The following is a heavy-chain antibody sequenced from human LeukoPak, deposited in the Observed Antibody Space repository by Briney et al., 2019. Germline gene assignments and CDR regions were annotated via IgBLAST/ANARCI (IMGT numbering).Heavy chain of an antibody. J-gene: IGHJ6*02. D-gene: IGHD6-19*01. CDR3: ARVSSSGSHPLPAYYYYGMDV. CDR1: GFTFSSYA. Sequence: PGGSLRLSCAASGFTFSSYAMHWVRQAPGKGLEWVAVISYDGSNKYYADSVKGRFTISRDNSKNTLYLQMNSLRAEDTAVYYCARVSSSGSHPLPAYYYYGMDVWGQGTTVTVSS. V-gene: IGHV3-30-3*01. CDR2: ISYDGSNK.